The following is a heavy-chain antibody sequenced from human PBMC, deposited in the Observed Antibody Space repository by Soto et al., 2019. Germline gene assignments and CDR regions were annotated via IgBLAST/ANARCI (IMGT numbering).Heavy chain of an antibody. V-gene: IGHV3-48*02. CDR2: IISSSSTI. CDR1: GFTFSSYS. J-gene: IGHJ5*02. D-gene: IGHD3-3*01. Sequence: GGSLRLSCASSGFTFSSYSMNLVLHAPVRVLYLFSYIISSSSTIYYADSVKGRFTISRDNAKNSLYLQMNSLRDEDTAVYYCARDARRNDFWSGHKLTQSFDPWGQGTLVTVSS. CDR3: ARDARRNDFWSGHKLTQSFDP.